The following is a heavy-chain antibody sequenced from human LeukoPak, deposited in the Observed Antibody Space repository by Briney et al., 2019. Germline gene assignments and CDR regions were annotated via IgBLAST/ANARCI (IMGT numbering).Heavy chain of an antibody. CDR1: GFTFSTYG. CDR2: IGSDGNEK. D-gene: IGHD3-22*01. CDR3: ARERGRRGFFDY. Sequence: GGSLRLSCAASGFTFSTYGMQWVRQAPGKGLEWVTFIGSDGNEKYYADSVKGRFTISRDNSRSTLYLQMNSLRVEDTAVYYCARERGRRGFFDYWGQGTLVTVSS. V-gene: IGHV3-30*02. J-gene: IGHJ4*02.